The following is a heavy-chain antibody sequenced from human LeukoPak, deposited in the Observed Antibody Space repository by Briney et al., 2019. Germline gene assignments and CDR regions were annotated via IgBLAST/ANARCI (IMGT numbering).Heavy chain of an antibody. CDR2: IYSGGST. Sequence: PGGSLRLSCAASGFTVSSNYMSWVRQAPGKGLEWVSVIYSGGSTYYADSVKGRFTISRDNSKNTLYLQMNSLGAEDTAVYYCATARIAAARYFDLWGRGTLVTVSS. CDR3: ATARIAAARYFDL. CDR1: GFTVSSNY. J-gene: IGHJ2*01. V-gene: IGHV3-53*01. D-gene: IGHD6-13*01.